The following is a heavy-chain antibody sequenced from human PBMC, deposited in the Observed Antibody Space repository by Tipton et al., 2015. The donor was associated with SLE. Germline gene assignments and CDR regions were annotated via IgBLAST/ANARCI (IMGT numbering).Heavy chain of an antibody. D-gene: IGHD2-15*01. V-gene: IGHV4-4*07. CDR3: AAHAAGRGGSGY. CDR2: FDPNGST. Sequence: TLSLTCTVSGGSISGPYHWSWIRQAAGKGLEWIGRFDPNGSTRYNPSFQSRVTMSMATSKKQFSLVLSSGTAADTAVYYCAAHAAGRGGSGYWGQGTLVTVSS. CDR1: GGSISGPYH. J-gene: IGHJ4*02.